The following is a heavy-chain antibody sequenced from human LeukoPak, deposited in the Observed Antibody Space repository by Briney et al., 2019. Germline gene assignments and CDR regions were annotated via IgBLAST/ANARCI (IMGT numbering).Heavy chain of an antibody. CDR1: GGSISGYS. D-gene: IGHD1-26*01. Sequence: SETLSLTCTVSGGSISGYSWSWIRQPPGKGLEWIGYIYYSGSTNYNPSLKSRVTISVDTSKNQFSLKLSSVTAADTAVYYCARGALRGYFDLWGRGTLVTVSS. CDR3: ARGALRGYFDL. CDR2: IYYSGST. J-gene: IGHJ2*01. V-gene: IGHV4-59*08.